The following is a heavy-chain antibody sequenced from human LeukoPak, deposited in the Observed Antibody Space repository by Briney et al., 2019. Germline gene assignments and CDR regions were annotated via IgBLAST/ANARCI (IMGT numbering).Heavy chain of an antibody. D-gene: IGHD6-13*01. Sequence: ASVKVSCKASGYTFTSYYMHWVQQAPGQGLEWMRIINPSGGSTSYAQKFQGRVTMTRDTSTSTVYIELSSLRSEDTAVYYCAREGIAAAGSSGGYWFDPWGQGTLVTVSS. CDR1: GYTFTSYY. J-gene: IGHJ5*02. CDR3: AREGIAAAGSSGGYWFDP. CDR2: INPSGGST. V-gene: IGHV1-46*01.